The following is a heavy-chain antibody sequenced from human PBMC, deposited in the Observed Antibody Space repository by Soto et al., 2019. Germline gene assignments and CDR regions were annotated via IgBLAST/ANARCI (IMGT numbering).Heavy chain of an antibody. V-gene: IGHV3-48*04. CDR1: GFIFSSYN. CDR2: ITSSSSTI. J-gene: IGHJ4*02. CDR3: ARDSPDLSRY. Sequence: GGSLRLSCAASGFIFSSYNMNWFRQAPGKGLEWISYITSSSSTIYYADSVKGRFTISRDNAKNSLYLQMNSLRAEDTAVYYCARDSPDLSRYWGQGTLVTVSS.